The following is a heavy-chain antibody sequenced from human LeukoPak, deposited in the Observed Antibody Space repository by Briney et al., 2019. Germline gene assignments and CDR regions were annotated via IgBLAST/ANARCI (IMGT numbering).Heavy chain of an antibody. Sequence: GGPRSPPCAPPGSPFGTNWISWSASPPGRGRGGVANIKQDGSEKYYVDSVKGRFTISRDNAKNSLYLQMNSLRAEDTAVYYCASSRVVVVPAAISVWGKGTTVTVSS. CDR2: IKQDGSEK. V-gene: IGHV3-7*03. J-gene: IGHJ6*04. D-gene: IGHD2-2*02. CDR3: ASSRVVVVPAAISV. CDR1: GSPFGTNW.